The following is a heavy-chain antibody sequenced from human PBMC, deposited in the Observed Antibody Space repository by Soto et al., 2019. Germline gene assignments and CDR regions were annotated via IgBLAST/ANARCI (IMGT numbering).Heavy chain of an antibody. Sequence: EVQLVESGGGLVQPGGSLRLSCAASGFTFSSYDFHWVRQATGKGLEWVSGIGTAGDTYYAGSVKGRFIMSRENVKNSLYLQMNSLRAGDTAVYYCTRGADGFDYWGQGTLVTVSS. CDR1: GFTFSSYD. CDR3: TRGADGFDY. D-gene: IGHD3-16*01. CDR2: IGTAGDT. J-gene: IGHJ4*02. V-gene: IGHV3-13*01.